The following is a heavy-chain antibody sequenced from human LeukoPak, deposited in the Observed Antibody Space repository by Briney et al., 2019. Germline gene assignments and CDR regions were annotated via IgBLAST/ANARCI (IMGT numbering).Heavy chain of an antibody. CDR3: ATYGSGNYYLDY. Sequence: SETLSLTCTISGGSISSYYWGWIRQPQGKGLEWIGYIYYSGSTNYNPSLQSRVTLSVDTSKNQFSLRLNSVTAADTAVYYCATYGSGNYYLDYWGQGTLVIVSS. CDR2: IYYSGST. D-gene: IGHD3-10*01. J-gene: IGHJ4*02. V-gene: IGHV4-59*01. CDR1: GGSISSYY.